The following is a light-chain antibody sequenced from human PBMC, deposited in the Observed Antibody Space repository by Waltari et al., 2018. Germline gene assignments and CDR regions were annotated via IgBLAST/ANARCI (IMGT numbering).Light chain of an antibody. CDR1: QRITNF. V-gene: IGKV1-39*01. CDR2: AAS. CDR3: QQSYNTPLT. Sequence: DIQMTQSPSSLSASVGDRVTITCRASQRITNFLNWYQQRPGKAPTLLIYAASILQSGVPSKFSGSGSGTDFTLTISSLQPEEFATYYCQQSYNTPLTFGGGTKVEIK. J-gene: IGKJ4*01.